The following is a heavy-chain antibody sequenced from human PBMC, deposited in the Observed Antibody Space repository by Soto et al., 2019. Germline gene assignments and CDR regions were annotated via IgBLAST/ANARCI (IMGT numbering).Heavy chain of an antibody. V-gene: IGHV1-46*01. Sequence: GASVKVSCKASGYTFTSYYMHWVRQAPGQGLEWMGIINPSGGSTSYAQKFQGRVTITADESTSTAYMELSSLRSEDTAVYYCARAGSSGYYTPYYYYGMDVWGRGTTVTVSS. CDR3: ARAGSSGYYTPYYYYGMDV. J-gene: IGHJ6*02. D-gene: IGHD3-22*01. CDR2: INPSGGST. CDR1: GYTFTSYY.